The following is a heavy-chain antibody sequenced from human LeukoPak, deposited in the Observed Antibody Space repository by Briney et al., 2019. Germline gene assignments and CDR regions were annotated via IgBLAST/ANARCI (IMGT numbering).Heavy chain of an antibody. CDR2: IYSGGST. CDR1: GFTVSSNH. CDR3: ARGPAGYN. V-gene: IGHV3-53*01. D-gene: IGHD1-1*01. Sequence: GGSLRLSCAASGFTVSSNHMSWVRQAPGKGLEWVSVIYSGGSTDYADSVKGRFTISRDNLKNTLYLQMNSLRAENTAVYYCARGPAGYNWGQGTLVTFSS. J-gene: IGHJ4*02.